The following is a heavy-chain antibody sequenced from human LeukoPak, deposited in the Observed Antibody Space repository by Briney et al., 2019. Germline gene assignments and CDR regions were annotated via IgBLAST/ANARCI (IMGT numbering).Heavy chain of an antibody. D-gene: IGHD6-19*01. CDR1: GVSISRFY. CDR2: IYSGVPT. CDR3: VQTIGWPGFDY. V-gene: IGHV4-4*09. J-gene: IGHJ4*02. Sequence: PSETLSLTCTTSGVSISRFYWSWVRQPPGKGLEWIGNIYSGVPTYSNPSLKSRVIISVDTSKNQFSLNLTSVTAADTAMYYCVQTIGWPGFDYWGQGILVTVSS.